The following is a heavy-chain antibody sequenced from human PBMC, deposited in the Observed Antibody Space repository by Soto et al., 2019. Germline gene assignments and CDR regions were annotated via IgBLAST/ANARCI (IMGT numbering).Heavy chain of an antibody. D-gene: IGHD3-22*01. CDR2: INTHNGNT. V-gene: IGHV1-18*01. CDR1: GYTFTSYG. J-gene: IGHJ4*02. Sequence: QVQLVQSGAEVKKPGASVKVSCKASGYTFTSYGISWVRQAPGQGLEWMGWINTHNGNTNYAQKLQGRVTMTTDTSASTAYMELRSLRSDDTAVYYCARETYYYDSSGFDYWGQGTLVTVSS. CDR3: ARETYYYDSSGFDY.